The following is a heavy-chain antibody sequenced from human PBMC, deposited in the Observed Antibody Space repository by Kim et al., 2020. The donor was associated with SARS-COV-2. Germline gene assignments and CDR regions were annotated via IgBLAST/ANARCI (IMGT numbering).Heavy chain of an antibody. Sequence: GGSLRLSCAGSGFSFSNYAMSWVRQTPGKGLEWVSAISNSGSPTYYADSVKGRFTISRDNSKNTLYLQMNGLRAEDTAIYYCAKDRDKSMSTLYFDSWGQ. CDR2: ISNSGSPT. V-gene: IGHV3-23*01. J-gene: IGHJ4*02. D-gene: IGHD5-18*01. CDR1: GFSFSNYA. CDR3: AKDRDKSMSTLYFDS.